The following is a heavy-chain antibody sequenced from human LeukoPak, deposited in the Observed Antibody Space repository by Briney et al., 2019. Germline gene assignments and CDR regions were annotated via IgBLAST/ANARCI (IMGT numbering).Heavy chain of an antibody. J-gene: IGHJ4*02. D-gene: IGHD5-24*01. Sequence: ASVKVSCKASGYTFTSYGISWVRQAPGQGLEWMGWISAYNGNTNYAQKLQGRVTMTTDTSTGTAYMELRSPRSDDTAAYYCAREGPFRDGYNKYYFDYWGQGTLVTVSS. CDR3: AREGPFRDGYNKYYFDY. CDR2: ISAYNGNT. CDR1: GYTFTSYG. V-gene: IGHV1-18*01.